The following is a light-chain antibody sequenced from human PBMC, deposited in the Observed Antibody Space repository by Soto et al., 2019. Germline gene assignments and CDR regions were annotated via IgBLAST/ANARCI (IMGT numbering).Light chain of an antibody. V-gene: IGKV3-11*01. CDR3: QQHINWPLT. CDR1: QSVSSY. J-gene: IGKJ4*01. CDR2: DAS. Sequence: EIVLTQSPATLSLSPGERATLSCRASQSVSSYLAWYQQKPGQAPRLLIYDASNRATGIPARFSGSGSGTDFTLTINSLEPEDFALYYCQQHINWPLTFGGGTKVDIK.